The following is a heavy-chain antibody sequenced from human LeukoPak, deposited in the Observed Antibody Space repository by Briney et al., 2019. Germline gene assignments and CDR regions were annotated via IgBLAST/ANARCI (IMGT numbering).Heavy chain of an antibody. Sequence: ASVKVSCKASGYTFTAYYMHWVRQAPGQGLEWMGWINPNSGGTNYAQKFQGRVTMTRDTSISTAYMELSRLRSDDTAVYYCARGVGSGYDWRVYYFDYWGQGTLVTVSS. CDR1: GYTFTAYY. J-gene: IGHJ4*02. V-gene: IGHV1-2*02. CDR2: INPNSGGT. D-gene: IGHD5-12*01. CDR3: ARGVGSGYDWRVYYFDY.